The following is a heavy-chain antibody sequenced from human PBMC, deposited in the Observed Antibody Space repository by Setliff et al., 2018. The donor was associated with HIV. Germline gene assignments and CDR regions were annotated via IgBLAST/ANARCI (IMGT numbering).Heavy chain of an antibody. D-gene: IGHD1-26*01. J-gene: IGHJ6*02. CDR3: AKPLTQWGVSPYHYAVDV. CDR2: IGSLGDK. Sequence: GGSLRLSCVGSGFTFNDYHISWIRQAPGKGLEWISYIGSLGDKEYADSVKGRFTISRDNARKSVYLQMNSLRAEDTAVYYCAKPLTQWGVSPYHYAVDVWGQGTTVTVSS. V-gene: IGHV3-11*03. CDR1: GFTFNDYH.